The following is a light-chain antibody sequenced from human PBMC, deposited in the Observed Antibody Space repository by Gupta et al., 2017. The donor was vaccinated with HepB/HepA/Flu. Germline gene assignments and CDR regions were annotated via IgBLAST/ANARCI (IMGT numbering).Light chain of an antibody. J-gene: IGKJ1*01. Sequence: DIQMTQSPSSLSASVGDRVTITCRASQSISTFLNWYQQKPGQAPKILIYAPSSLQSGVPSRFINSGSGTDFTLTMNSLQPEDFASYYCLQSSRAPSTF. CDR1: QSISTF. CDR3: LQSSRAPST. CDR2: APS. V-gene: IGKV1-39*01.